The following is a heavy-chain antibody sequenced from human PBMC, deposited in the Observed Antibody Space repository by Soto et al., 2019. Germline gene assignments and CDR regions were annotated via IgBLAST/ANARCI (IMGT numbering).Heavy chain of an antibody. CDR2: IWYDGSNK. J-gene: IGHJ6*02. CDR1: GFTFSSYG. D-gene: IGHD3-3*01. Sequence: PGGSLRLSCAASGFTFSSYGMHWVRQAPGKGLEWVAVIWYDGSNKYYADSVKGRFTISRDNSKNTLYLQMNSLRAEDTAVYYCARDREYYDFWSGYYNYYYYGMDVWGQGTTVTVSS. CDR3: ARDREYYDFWSGYYNYYYYGMDV. V-gene: IGHV3-33*01.